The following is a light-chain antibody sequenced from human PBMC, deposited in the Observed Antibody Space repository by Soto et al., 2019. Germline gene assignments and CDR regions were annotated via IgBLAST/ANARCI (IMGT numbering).Light chain of an antibody. CDR1: QGIRND. CDR3: QQYNRYSIT. CDR2: AAS. V-gene: IGKV1-6*01. Sequence: AIQMTQSPSSLSASVGDRVTITCRASQGIRNDLGWYQQTPGKAPKVLIFAASSLQSGVPSRFRGSGSGTDFTLTISSLQTDDVATYYCQQYNRYSITFGQGTRLEIK. J-gene: IGKJ5*01.